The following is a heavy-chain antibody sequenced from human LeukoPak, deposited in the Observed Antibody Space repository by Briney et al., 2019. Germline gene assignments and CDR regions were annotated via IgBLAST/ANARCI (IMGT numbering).Heavy chain of an antibody. CDR1: GFTFSNYG. D-gene: IGHD4-23*01. J-gene: IGHJ4*02. V-gene: IGHV3-30*02. CDR3: AKALTTVVTPLDY. CDR2: IRYDGSNK. Sequence: GESLRLSCAASGFTFSNYGMHWVRQAPGKGLEWVSFIRYDGSNKYYADSVKGRFTISRHNSKNTLFLQMNSLRAEDTAEYYCAKALTTVVTPLDYWGPGTLVTVSS.